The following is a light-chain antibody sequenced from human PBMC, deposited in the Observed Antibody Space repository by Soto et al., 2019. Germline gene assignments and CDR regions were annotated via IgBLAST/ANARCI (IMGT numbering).Light chain of an antibody. V-gene: IGKV1-5*03. CDR2: KAS. CDR3: QQYNPYSRT. Sequence: DIQMTQSPSTLSASVGDRVTITCRASQSISNWLAWYQQNPGKATKLLIYKASSLQSGVPSRFSGSGSGTDFTLTISSLQPDDFAMYYCQQYNPYSRTFGQGTKVDIK. J-gene: IGKJ1*01. CDR1: QSISNW.